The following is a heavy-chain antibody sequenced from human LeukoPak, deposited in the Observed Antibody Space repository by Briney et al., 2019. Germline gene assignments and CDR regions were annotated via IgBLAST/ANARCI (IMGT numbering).Heavy chain of an antibody. Sequence: GGSLRLSCAASEFTFSTYWMHWVRQVPGEGLVWVSRIKSDGSITNYVDSVKGRFTISRDNSKNTLYLQMNSLRAEDTAVYYCARSLTMVRGYDYWGQGTLVTVSS. V-gene: IGHV3-74*01. D-gene: IGHD3-10*01. CDR1: EFTFSTYW. CDR3: ARSLTMVRGYDY. J-gene: IGHJ4*01. CDR2: IKSDGSIT.